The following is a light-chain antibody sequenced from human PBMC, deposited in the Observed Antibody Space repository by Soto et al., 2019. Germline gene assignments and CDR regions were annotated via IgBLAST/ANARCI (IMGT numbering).Light chain of an antibody. CDR1: QSVSSY. CDR3: QQRSNWLLT. CDR2: DAS. V-gene: IGKV3-11*01. Sequence: EIVLTQSPSTLSLSPVERATLSCRASQSVSSYLAWYQQKPGQAPRLLIYDASNRATGIPARFSGSGSGTDLTLTISSLEPEDFAVYYCQQRSNWLLTVGGGTKVDIK. J-gene: IGKJ4*01.